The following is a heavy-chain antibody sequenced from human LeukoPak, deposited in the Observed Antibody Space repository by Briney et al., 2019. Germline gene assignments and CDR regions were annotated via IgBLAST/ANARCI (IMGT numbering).Heavy chain of an antibody. CDR2: ISYDGSNK. CDR3: ARDGRGYSYGSPPDY. J-gene: IGHJ4*02. V-gene: IGHV3-30*04. CDR1: GFTFSSYA. Sequence: PGGSLRLSCAASGFTFSSYAMHWVRQAPGKGLEWVAVISYDGSNKYYADSVKGQFTISRDNSKNTLYLQMNSLRAEDTAVYYCARDGRGYSYGSPPDYWGQGTLVTVSS. D-gene: IGHD5-18*01.